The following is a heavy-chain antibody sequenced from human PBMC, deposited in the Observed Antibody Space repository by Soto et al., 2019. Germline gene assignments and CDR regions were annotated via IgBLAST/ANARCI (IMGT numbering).Heavy chain of an antibody. CDR1: GFTFSSYA. D-gene: IGHD6-19*01. CDR2: ISGSGGST. J-gene: IGHJ1*01. Sequence: GGSLRLSCAASGFTFSSYAMSWVRQAPGKGLEWVSAISGSGGSTYYADSVKGRFTISRDNSKNTLYLQMNSLRAEDTAVYYCAKDPWAIAVAGTSYFQHWGQGTLVTVSS. CDR3: AKDPWAIAVAGTSYFQH. V-gene: IGHV3-23*01.